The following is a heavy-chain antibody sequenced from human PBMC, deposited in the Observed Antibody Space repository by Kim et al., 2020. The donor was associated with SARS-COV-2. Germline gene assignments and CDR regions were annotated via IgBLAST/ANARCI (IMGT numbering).Heavy chain of an antibody. CDR3: ASRMSSTWYYFDY. V-gene: IGHV6-1*01. Sequence: DYAESVKSRITINPDTSKNQFSLQLNSVTPEDTAIYYCASRMSSTWYYFDYWGQGTLVIVSS. J-gene: IGHJ4*02. D-gene: IGHD6-13*01.